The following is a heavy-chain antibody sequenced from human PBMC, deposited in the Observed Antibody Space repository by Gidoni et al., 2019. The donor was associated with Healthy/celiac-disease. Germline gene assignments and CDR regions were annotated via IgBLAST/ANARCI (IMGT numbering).Heavy chain of an antibody. CDR1: GFTFRSYS. D-gene: IGHD3-9*01. Sequence: EVQLVESGGGLVKPGGSLRLSCAASGFTFRSYSMNWVRQAPGKGLEWVSSISSSSSYIYYADSVKGRFTISRDNAKNSLYLQMNSLRAEDTAVYYCASFPYYDILTGYQTDYWGQGTLVTVSS. CDR2: ISSSSSYI. CDR3: ASFPYYDILTGYQTDY. V-gene: IGHV3-21*01. J-gene: IGHJ4*02.